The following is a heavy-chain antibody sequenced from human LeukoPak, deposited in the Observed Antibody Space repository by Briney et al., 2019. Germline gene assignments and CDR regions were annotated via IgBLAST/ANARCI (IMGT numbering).Heavy chain of an antibody. CDR2: ISSSSSYI. D-gene: IGHD3-10*01. CDR1: GFTFSSYS. V-gene: IGHV3-21*01. CDR3: AGDSFGGSGSYPHPYYYYYGMDV. J-gene: IGHJ6*02. Sequence: GGSLRLSCAASGFTFSSYSMNWVRQAPGKGLEWVSSISSSSSYIYYADSVKGRFTISRDNAKNSLYLQMNSLRAEDTAVYYCAGDSFGGSGSYPHPYYYYYGMDVWGQGTTVTVSS.